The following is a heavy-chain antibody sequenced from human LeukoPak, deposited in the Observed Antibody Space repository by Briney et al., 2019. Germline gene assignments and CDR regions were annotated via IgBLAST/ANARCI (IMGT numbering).Heavy chain of an antibody. Sequence: PGGSLRLSCAASGFTFSTYAMHWVRQAPGKGLERVAAISYDGSKKHYADSVKGRFTISRDNSKNTLYLQMNSLRAEDTAVYYCPRDLLPAAGEYYFDYWGQGTLVTVSS. J-gene: IGHJ4*02. CDR2: ISYDGSKK. D-gene: IGHD6-13*01. CDR3: PRDLLPAAGEYYFDY. CDR1: GFTFSTYA. V-gene: IGHV3-30*04.